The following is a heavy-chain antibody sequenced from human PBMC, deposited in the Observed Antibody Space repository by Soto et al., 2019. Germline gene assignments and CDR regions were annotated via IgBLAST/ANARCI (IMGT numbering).Heavy chain of an antibody. Sequence: QLQLQESGSGLVKPSQTLSLTCAVSGVSISSGGYSWSWIRQPPGKGLEWLGYIYQSGSTYYTPSLKRRGTIPVDMSKNQFSLKLSCLPAADTAVYFCASRDGYKIDWYFDLWGRGTLVTVSS. CDR1: GVSISSGGYS. D-gene: IGHD5-12*01. V-gene: IGHV4-30-2*01. CDR2: IYQSGST. CDR3: ASRDGYKIDWYFDL. J-gene: IGHJ2*01.